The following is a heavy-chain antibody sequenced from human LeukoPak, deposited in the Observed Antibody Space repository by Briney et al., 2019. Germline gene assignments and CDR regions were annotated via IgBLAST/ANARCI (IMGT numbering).Heavy chain of an antibody. CDR3: ARVFEVPTGMGFDY. CDR1: GFTFSDYY. CDR2: IKQDGSEK. D-gene: IGHD2-2*01. J-gene: IGHJ4*02. Sequence: GGSLRLSCAASGFTFSDYYMSWVRQAPGKGLEWVANIKQDGSEKYYVDSVKGRFTISRDNAKNSLYLQMNSLRAEDTAVYYCARVFEVPTGMGFDYWGQGTLVTVSS. V-gene: IGHV3-7*01.